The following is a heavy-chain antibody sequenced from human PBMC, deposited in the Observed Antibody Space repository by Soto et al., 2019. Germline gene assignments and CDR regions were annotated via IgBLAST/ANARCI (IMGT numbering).Heavy chain of an antibody. CDR2: IYWDDDK. D-gene: IGHD5-12*01. CDR3: TLSTIVGTILRFDF. Sequence: QITLKESGPTLVKPTQTLTLTCTLSGFSLSTSGVGVGWIRQPPGKALEWLALIYWDDDKRYSPSLKSRVTLTKHTSKTQLALTLTNMDPVDTATYYCTLSTIVGTILRFDFWGQGTLVTVSS. V-gene: IGHV2-5*02. J-gene: IGHJ4*02. CDR1: GFSLSTSGVG.